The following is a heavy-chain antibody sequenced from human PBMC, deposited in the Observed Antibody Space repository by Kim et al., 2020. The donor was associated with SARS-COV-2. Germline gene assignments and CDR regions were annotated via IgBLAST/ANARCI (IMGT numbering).Heavy chain of an antibody. CDR3: ATGRYDFWSGYYTGRKENWFDT. J-gene: IGHJ5*02. CDR1: GYTFTSYD. CDR2: MNPNSGNT. V-gene: IGHV1-8*01. D-gene: IGHD3-3*01. Sequence: ASVKVSCKASGYTFTSYDINWVRQATGQGLEWMGWMNPNSGNTGYAQKFQGRVTMTRNTSISTAYMELSSLRSEDTAVYYCATGRYDFWSGYYTGRKENWFDTWGQGTLVTVSS.